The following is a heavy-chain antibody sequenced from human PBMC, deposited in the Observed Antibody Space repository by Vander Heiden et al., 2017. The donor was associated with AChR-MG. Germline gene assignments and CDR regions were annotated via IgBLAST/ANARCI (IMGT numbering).Heavy chain of an antibody. J-gene: IGHJ6*03. D-gene: IGHD3-16*01. CDR1: GFTFSYYE. Sequence: EVQLVESGGGLVPPGGSLRLCCAASGFTFSYYEMNWVRQAPGKGLEWVSYISSSGRSTYYADAVKGRFTISRDSAENSLSLQMNSLRAEDTAVYYCARWGNSQSYYYDMDVWGKGTTVTVSS. V-gene: IGHV3-48*03. CDR2: ISSSGRST. CDR3: ARWGNSQSYYYDMDV.